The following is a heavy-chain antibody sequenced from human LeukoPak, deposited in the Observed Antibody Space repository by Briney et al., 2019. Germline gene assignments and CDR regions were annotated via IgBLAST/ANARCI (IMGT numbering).Heavy chain of an antibody. V-gene: IGHV4-4*09. J-gene: IGHJ3*02. Sequence: SETLSLTCTVSGGSISSHYWSWIRQPPGKGLEWIGYIYTSGGTNYNPSLKSRVSISVDTSKNQFSLKLSSVTAADTAVYYCARRRDGYNFAFDMWGQGTMVTVSS. CDR1: GGSISSHY. CDR3: ARRRDGYNFAFDM. D-gene: IGHD5-24*01. CDR2: IYTSGGT.